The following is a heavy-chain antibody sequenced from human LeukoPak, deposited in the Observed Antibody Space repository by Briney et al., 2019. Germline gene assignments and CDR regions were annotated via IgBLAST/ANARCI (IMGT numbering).Heavy chain of an antibody. V-gene: IGHV3-21*01. Sequence: GRSLRLSCAASGFTFSSYSMIWVRQAPGKGLEWVSSISSSSGYIYYADSVKGRFTISRDNAKNSLYLQMNSLRAEDTAVYYCASCGGDCLGTYYNYYMDVWGKGTTVTVSS. CDR2: ISSSSGYI. CDR3: ASCGGDCLGTYYNYYMDV. J-gene: IGHJ6*03. CDR1: GFTFSSYS. D-gene: IGHD2-21*02.